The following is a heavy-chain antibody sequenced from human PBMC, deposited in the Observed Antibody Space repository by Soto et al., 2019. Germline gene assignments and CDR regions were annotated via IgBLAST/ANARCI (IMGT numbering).Heavy chain of an antibody. V-gene: IGHV3-48*03. D-gene: IGHD6-13*01. J-gene: IGHJ6*02. CDR2: ISSSGSTI. CDR1: GFTYSSYE. Sequence: GGSLRLSCAASGFTYSSYEMNWVRQAPGKGLEWVSYISSSGSTIYYADSVKGRFTISRDNAKNSLYLQMNSLRAEDTAVYYCAREVYSSSWYGYYYYYCGMYVWGQGTTATVSS. CDR3: AREVYSSSWYGYYYYYCGMYV.